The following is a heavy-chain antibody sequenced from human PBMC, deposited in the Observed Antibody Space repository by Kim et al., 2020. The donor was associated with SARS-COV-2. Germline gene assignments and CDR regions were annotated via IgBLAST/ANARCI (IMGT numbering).Heavy chain of an antibody. CDR3: TRGPPYSQSYWDAFDI. D-gene: IGHD1-26*01. J-gene: IGHJ3*02. CDR2: IRTKGDSYAT. CDR1: EFSFSDST. Sequence: GGSPRLSCEVSEFSFSDSTMHWVRQASGKGLEWVGRIRTKGDSYATVYAASVKGRFTISRDDSKNTAYLQMNSLKTEDTAVYYCTRGPPYSQSYWDAFDIWGQGTKVTVSS. V-gene: IGHV3-73*01.